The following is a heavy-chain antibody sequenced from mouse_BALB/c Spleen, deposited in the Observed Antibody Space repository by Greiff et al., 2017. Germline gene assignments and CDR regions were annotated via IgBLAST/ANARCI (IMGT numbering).Heavy chain of an antibody. V-gene: IGHV1-69*02. CDR1: GYTFTSYW. CDR3: ARRAPILYYAMDY. CDR2: IDPSDSYT. Sequence: QGQLQQPGAELVKPGASVKLSCKASGYTFTSYWMHWVKQRPGQGLEWIGEIDPSDSYTNYNQKFKGKATLTVDKSSSTAYMQLSSLTSEDSAVYYCARRAPILYYAMDYWGQGTSVTVSS. J-gene: IGHJ4*01. D-gene: IGHD3-1*01.